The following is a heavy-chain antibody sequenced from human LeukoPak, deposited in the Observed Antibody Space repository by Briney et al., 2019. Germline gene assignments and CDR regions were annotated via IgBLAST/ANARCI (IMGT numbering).Heavy chain of an antibody. V-gene: IGHV3-30-3*02. Sequence: GGSLRLSCSGSGFTFKNFPMHWVRQAPGKGLEWVAVISYDGSNKYYADSVKGRFTISRDNSKNTLYLQMNSLRAEDTAVYYCASSTERITIFGVVDYWGQGTLVTVSS. D-gene: IGHD3-3*01. CDR1: GFTFKNFP. J-gene: IGHJ4*02. CDR3: ASSTERITIFGVVDY. CDR2: ISYDGSNK.